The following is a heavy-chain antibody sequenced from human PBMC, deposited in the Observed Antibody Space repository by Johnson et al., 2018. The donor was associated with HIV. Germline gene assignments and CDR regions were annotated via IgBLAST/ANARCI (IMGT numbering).Heavy chain of an antibody. J-gene: IGHJ3*02. V-gene: IGHV3-9*01. CDR1: GFTFDDYA. Sequence: VQLVESGGGLVQPGRSLRLSCAASGFTFDDYAMHWVRQAPGKGLEWVSGISWNSGSIGYADSVKGRFTISRDNAKNSLYLQMNSLRAEDTALYYCAREMAWEDAFDIWGQGTMVTVSS. CDR3: AREMAWEDAFDI. D-gene: IGHD5-24*01. CDR2: ISWNSGSI.